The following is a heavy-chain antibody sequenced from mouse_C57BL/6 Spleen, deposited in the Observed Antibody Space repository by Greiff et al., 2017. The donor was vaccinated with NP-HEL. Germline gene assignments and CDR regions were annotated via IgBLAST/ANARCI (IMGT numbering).Heavy chain of an antibody. J-gene: IGHJ3*01. V-gene: IGHV1-55*01. D-gene: IGHD3-2*02. CDR1: GYTFTSYW. CDR2: IYPGSGST. Sequence: QVQLQQPGAELVKPGASVKMSCKASGYTFTSYWITWVQQRPGQGLEWIGDIYPGSGSTNYNEKFKSKATLTVDTSSSTAYMQLSSLTSEDSAVYYCARWKGKTAQATGFAYWGQGTLVTVSA. CDR3: ARWKGKTAQATGFAY.